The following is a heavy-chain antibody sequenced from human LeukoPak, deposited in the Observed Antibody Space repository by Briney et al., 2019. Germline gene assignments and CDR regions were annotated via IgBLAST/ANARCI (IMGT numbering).Heavy chain of an antibody. J-gene: IGHJ6*02. CDR3: AKQEDGYYYYGMDV. V-gene: IGHV3-23*01. CDR2: ISGSGGST. CDR1: GFTFSRYA. Sequence: GGSLRLSCAASGFTFSRYAVSWVRQAPGKGLEWVSAISGSGGSTYHAESVKGRFAISRDNSKNTVYLQMISLRAEDTAVYYCAKQEDGYYYYGMDVWGQGTTVTVSS.